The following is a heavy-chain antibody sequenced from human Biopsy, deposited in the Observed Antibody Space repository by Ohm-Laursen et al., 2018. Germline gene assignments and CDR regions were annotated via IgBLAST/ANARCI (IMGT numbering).Heavy chain of an antibody. V-gene: IGHV4-59*01. Sequence: TLSLTCTVTGESMGTYYWTWIRQPPGKGLEWIASIYYSGTTNKNPSLKSRVTISVDTSKRQFYLELSSVTAADTAIYYCARVRGGFLEWFDYWGQGTLITVSS. CDR1: GESMGTYY. D-gene: IGHD3-3*01. J-gene: IGHJ5*01. CDR2: IYYSGTT. CDR3: ARVRGGFLEWFDY.